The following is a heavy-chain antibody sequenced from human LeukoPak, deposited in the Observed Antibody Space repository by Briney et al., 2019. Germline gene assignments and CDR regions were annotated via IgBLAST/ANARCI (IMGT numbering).Heavy chain of an antibody. CDR2: IYHSGST. V-gene: IGHV4-38-2*02. J-gene: IGHJ4*02. Sequence: SETLSLTCTVSGYSISSGYYWGWIRQPPGKGLEWIGSIYHSGSTYYNPSLKSRVTISVDTSKNQFSLKLSSVTAADTAVYYCASSVITMIVVATFVYWGQGTLVTVSS. D-gene: IGHD3-22*01. CDR1: GYSISSGYY. CDR3: ASSVITMIVVATFVY.